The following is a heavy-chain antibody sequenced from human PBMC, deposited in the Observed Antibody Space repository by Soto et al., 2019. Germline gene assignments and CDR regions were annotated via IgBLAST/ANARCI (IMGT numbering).Heavy chain of an antibody. CDR2: ISYDGSNK. D-gene: IGHD3-9*01. Sequence: VQLVQSGGGVVQPGRSLRLSCAASGFTFTTYGVQWVRQAPGKGLEWVAIISYDGSNKYYADSVKGRFTISRDNYKNTVHLQMNSLRAEDTAVYYCAKEEGFDYALDFWGQGTLVTVSS. V-gene: IGHV3-30*18. J-gene: IGHJ4*02. CDR3: AKEEGFDYALDF. CDR1: GFTFTTYG.